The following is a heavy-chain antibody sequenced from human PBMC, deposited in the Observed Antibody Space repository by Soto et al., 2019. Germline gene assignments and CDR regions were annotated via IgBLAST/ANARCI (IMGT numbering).Heavy chain of an antibody. Sequence: QVKLVQSGTEVKKPGASLKVSCKASGYSVATSGISWVRQAPGQGLEWMGWISVYNGNTNYDQKLHDRVTMTTDTSTTTAYLEVRSLRSDDTAVYYCAIAGQYYDSSGYVNWGQGTLVTVSS. CDR2: ISVYNGNT. CDR1: GYSVATSG. V-gene: IGHV1-18*01. D-gene: IGHD3-22*01. CDR3: AIAGQYYDSSGYVN. J-gene: IGHJ4*02.